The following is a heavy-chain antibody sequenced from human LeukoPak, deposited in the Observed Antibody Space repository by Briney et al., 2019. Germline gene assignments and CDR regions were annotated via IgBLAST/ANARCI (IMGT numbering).Heavy chain of an antibody. J-gene: IGHJ4*02. V-gene: IGHV3-11*05. CDR2: ISSSSTYT. CDR3: ARETFYSYDS. CDR1: GLTFSDYY. Sequence: GGSLRLSCAASGLTFSDYYMSWIRQAPGKGLEWISYISSSSTYTNYADSVKDRFTISRDDAKNSLYLQMNSLRAEDTAVYYCARETFYSYDSWGQGTLVTVSS. D-gene: IGHD3-9*01.